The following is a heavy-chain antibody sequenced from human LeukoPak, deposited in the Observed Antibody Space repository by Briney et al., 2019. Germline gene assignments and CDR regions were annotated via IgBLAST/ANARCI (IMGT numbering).Heavy chain of an antibody. V-gene: IGHV3-23*01. CDR2: ILGSGVTT. D-gene: IGHD3-9*01. Sequence: GGSLRLSCAASGFTFSNYAMRWVRQAPGKGLVWVSAILGSGVTTYYADSVKGRFTVSRDNSKSTLYLQMNTLRAEDTALYYCAKEGDYDVLTGYYDPDYWGQVTLVTVAS. J-gene: IGHJ4*02. CDR1: GFTFSNYA. CDR3: AKEGDYDVLTGYYDPDY.